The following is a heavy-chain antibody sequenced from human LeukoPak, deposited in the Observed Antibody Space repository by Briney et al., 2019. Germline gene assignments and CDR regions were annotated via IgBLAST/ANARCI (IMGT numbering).Heavy chain of an antibody. Sequence: GGSLRLSCAASGFTFSSYAMSWVRQAPGKGLEWVSAISGSGGSTYYADSVKGQFTISRDNSKNTLYLQMNSLRAEDTAVYYCAKGQLWFGELLYFDYWGQGTLVTVSS. CDR3: AKGQLWFGELLYFDY. CDR1: GFTFSSYA. V-gene: IGHV3-23*01. D-gene: IGHD3-10*01. CDR2: ISGSGGST. J-gene: IGHJ4*02.